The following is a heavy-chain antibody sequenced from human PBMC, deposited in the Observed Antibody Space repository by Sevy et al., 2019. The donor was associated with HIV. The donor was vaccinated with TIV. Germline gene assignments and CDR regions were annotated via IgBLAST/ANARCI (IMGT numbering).Heavy chain of an antibody. V-gene: IGHV3-11*01. Sequence: GGSLRLSCAASGFTFSDYYMSWIRQAPGKGLEWVSYISSSGSTIYYADSVKGRFTISRDNAKNSLYLQVNSLRAEDTAVYYCARRSYSSSWYVTYYYGMDVWGQGTTVTVSS. CDR2: ISSSGSTI. CDR3: ARRSYSSSWYVTYYYGMDV. D-gene: IGHD6-13*01. CDR1: GFTFSDYY. J-gene: IGHJ6*02.